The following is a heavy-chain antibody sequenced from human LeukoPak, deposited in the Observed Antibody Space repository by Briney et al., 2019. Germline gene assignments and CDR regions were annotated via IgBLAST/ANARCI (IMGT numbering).Heavy chain of an antibody. D-gene: IGHD6-19*01. J-gene: IGHJ5*02. CDR3: ARGRGSGHKENWFDP. Sequence: ASVKVSCKASGYTFTTYDINWVRQATGQGLEWMGWMNPNSGNTGYAQKFQGRVTMTRNTSISTAYMELSSLRSEDMAVYYCARGRGSGHKENWFDPWGQGTLVTVSS. CDR1: GYTFTTYD. CDR2: MNPNSGNT. V-gene: IGHV1-8*01.